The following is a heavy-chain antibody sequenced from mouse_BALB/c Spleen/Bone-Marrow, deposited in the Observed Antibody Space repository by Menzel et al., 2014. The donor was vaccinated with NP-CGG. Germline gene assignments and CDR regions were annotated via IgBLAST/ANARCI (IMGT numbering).Heavy chain of an antibody. D-gene: IGHD1-1*01. CDR2: IRNKANGYTT. Sequence: EVKVEESGGGLVQPGGSLRLSCATSGFTFTDYYMNWVRQPPGKALEWLVFIRNKANGYTTEYSASVKGRFTISRDNSQSILYLQMNPLRAEDSATYYCARDSRSTVSHFDYWGQGTTLTVSS. CDR3: ARDSRSTVSHFDY. CDR1: GFTFTDYY. V-gene: IGHV7-3*02. J-gene: IGHJ2*01.